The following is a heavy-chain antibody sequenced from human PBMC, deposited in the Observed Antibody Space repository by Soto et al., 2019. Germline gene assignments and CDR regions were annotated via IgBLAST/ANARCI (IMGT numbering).Heavy chain of an antibody. CDR1: GFTFSTYS. J-gene: IGHJ4*02. CDR3: ARMTTSISPGC. D-gene: IGHD2-2*01. CDR2: ISSSSSNK. V-gene: IGHV3-48*01. Sequence: GGSLRLSCAASGFTFSTYSMNWVRQAPGKGLEWVSYISSSSSNKYYAVSVKGRFTISRDNAKNSLYLQMNSLRVEDTAAYYCARMTTSISPGCWGQGTLVTVSS.